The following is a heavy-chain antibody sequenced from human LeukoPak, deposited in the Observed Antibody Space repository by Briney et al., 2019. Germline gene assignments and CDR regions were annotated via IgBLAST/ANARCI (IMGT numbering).Heavy chain of an antibody. Sequence: SQTLSLTCTVSGGSISSGSYYWSWIRQPAGKGLEWIGRIYTSGSTNYNPSLKSRVTISVDTSKNQFSLKLSSVTAADTAVYYCARDGRADFWSGYHGDMDVWGKGTTVTVSS. J-gene: IGHJ6*03. CDR1: GGSISSGSYY. D-gene: IGHD3-3*01. V-gene: IGHV4-61*02. CDR2: IYTSGST. CDR3: ARDGRADFWSGYHGDMDV.